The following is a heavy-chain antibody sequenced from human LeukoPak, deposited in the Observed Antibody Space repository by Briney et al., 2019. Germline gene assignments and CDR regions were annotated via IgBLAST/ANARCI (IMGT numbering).Heavy chain of an antibody. V-gene: IGHV1-2*02. CDR2: INPNRVDT. J-gene: IGHJ3*02. CDR1: GYTFTGYY. D-gene: IGHD1-26*01. CDR3: ARGSEAGGTEKNALDI. Sequence: ASVKVSFKPSGYTFTGYYIHWVRQAPGQGLEWMGLINPNRVDTRYAQQFQVRVTFTRDTSITTAYMELSGLRSDATALYYCARGSEAGGTEKNALDIWGQGTMVTVSS.